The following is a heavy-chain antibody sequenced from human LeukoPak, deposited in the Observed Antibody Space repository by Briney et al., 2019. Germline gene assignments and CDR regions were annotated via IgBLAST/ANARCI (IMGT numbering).Heavy chain of an antibody. D-gene: IGHD1-14*01. CDR1: GYTLSNHA. CDR3: ASGEVGAVNRAGGRYYYYYHAMDV. CDR2: ISADNGNT. J-gene: IGHJ6*02. V-gene: IGHV1-18*04. Sequence: ASVKVSCKGSGYTLSNHAFSWVRQAPGQGLEWMGWISADNGNTNHAQKFQGRVSLTTDTSTSTAYMELRSLRSDDTAVYYCASGEVGAVNRAGGRYYYYYHAMDVWGQGTTVTVSS.